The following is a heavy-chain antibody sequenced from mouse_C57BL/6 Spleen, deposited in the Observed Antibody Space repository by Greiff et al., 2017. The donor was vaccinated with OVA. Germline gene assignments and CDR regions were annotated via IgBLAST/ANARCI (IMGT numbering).Heavy chain of an antibody. CDR3: ARSPYPDY. CDR1: GYTFTSYW. J-gene: IGHJ2*01. V-gene: IGHV1-50*01. Sequence: QVQLQQPGAELVKPGASVKLSCKASGYTFTSYWMQWVKQRPGQGLEWIGEIDPSDSYTNYNQKFKGKATLTVDPSSSTAYMQLSSLTSEDSAAYYCARSPYPDYWGQGTTLTVSS. CDR2: IDPSDSYT. D-gene: IGHD2-10*01.